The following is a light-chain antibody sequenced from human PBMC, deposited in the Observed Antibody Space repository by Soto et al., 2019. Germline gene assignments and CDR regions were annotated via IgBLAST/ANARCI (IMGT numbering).Light chain of an antibody. Sequence: EIVLTQSPGTLSLSPGERATLSCRASQSVSNSYLAWYQQKPGQAPRLLISGSSSRATGIPDRFSGSGSGTDFTLTISRLEPEDFAVYHCQQYGSLPLTFGQETKVEIK. CDR2: GSS. CDR3: QQYGSLPLT. J-gene: IGKJ1*01. V-gene: IGKV3-20*01. CDR1: QSVSNSY.